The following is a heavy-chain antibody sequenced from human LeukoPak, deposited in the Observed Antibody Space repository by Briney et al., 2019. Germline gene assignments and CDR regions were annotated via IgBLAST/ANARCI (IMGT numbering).Heavy chain of an antibody. J-gene: IGHJ4*02. CDR2: INWNGGSI. CDR3: ASHRRAAAGTFMGY. Sequence: GGSLRLSCAASGFTFDDYGMSWVRQAPGKGLEWVSGINWNGGSIGYADSVKGRFTISRDNAKNSLYLQMNSLRAEDTALYYCASHRRAAAGTFMGYWGQGTLVTVSS. CDR1: GFTFDDYG. V-gene: IGHV3-20*04. D-gene: IGHD6-13*01.